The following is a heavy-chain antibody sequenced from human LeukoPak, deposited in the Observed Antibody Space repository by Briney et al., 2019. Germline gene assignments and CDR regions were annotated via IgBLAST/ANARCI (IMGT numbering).Heavy chain of an antibody. CDR2: IIPIFGTA. D-gene: IGHD5-18*01. CDR3: ARTVTGIQPYYYFDY. Sequence: SVKVSCKASGGTFSSYAISWVRQAPGQGLEWMGGIIPIFGTANYAQKFQGRVTITADESTSTAYMGLSSLRSEDTAVYYCARTVTGIQPYYYFDYWGQGTLVTVPS. J-gene: IGHJ4*02. CDR1: GGTFSSYA. V-gene: IGHV1-69*13.